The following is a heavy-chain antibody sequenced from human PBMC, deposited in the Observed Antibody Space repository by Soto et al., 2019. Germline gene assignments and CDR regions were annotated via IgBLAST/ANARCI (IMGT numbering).Heavy chain of an antibody. V-gene: IGHV3-23*01. CDR1: GFTFTTYG. J-gene: IGHJ4*02. Sequence: EVQLLESGGGLVQPGGSLRLSCAASGFTFTTYGMSWVRQAPGSGLEWVSGVSASGVSTYYADSVKGRFTISRDKAKNTLDLQMNILRAEDTAVYFCAKDAGRECSGGSCYSGLLDDWGQGTLVTVSS. CDR3: AKDAGRECSGGSCYSGLLDD. CDR2: VSASGVST. D-gene: IGHD2-15*01.